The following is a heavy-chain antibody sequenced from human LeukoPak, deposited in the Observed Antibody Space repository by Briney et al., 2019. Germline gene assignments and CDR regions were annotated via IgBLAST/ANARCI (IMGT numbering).Heavy chain of an antibody. D-gene: IGHD3-3*01. CDR2: INHSGST. CDR3: ARGNGILEWLSRYYFDY. CDR1: GGSFSGYY. Sequence: PSETLSLTCAVYGGSFSGYYWSWIRQPPGKGLEWIGEINHSGSTNYNPSLKSRVTISVDTSKNQFSLKVTSVTAADTAVYYCARGNGILEWLSRYYFDYWGQGTLVTVSS. J-gene: IGHJ4*02. V-gene: IGHV4-34*01.